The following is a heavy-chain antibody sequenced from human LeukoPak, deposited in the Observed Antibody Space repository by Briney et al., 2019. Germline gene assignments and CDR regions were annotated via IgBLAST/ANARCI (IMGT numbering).Heavy chain of an antibody. V-gene: IGHV4-39*07. J-gene: IGHJ4*02. CDR1: GGSISSSSYY. D-gene: IGHD3-16*02. Sequence: SETLSLTCTVSGGSISSSSYYWGWIRLPPGKGLEWIGSIYYSGSTYYNPSLKSRVTISVDTSKNQFSLKLSSVTAADTAVYYCARGSGSYRSGLYYFDYWGQGTLVTVSS. CDR3: ARGSGSYRSGLYYFDY. CDR2: IYYSGST.